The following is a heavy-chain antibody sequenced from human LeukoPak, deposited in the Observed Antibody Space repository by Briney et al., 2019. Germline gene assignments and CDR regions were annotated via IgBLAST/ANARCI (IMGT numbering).Heavy chain of an antibody. CDR1: GDTPTEIS. CDR2: LHPEDREV. V-gene: IGHV1-24*01. CDR3: ATAEQLV. D-gene: IGHD6-6*01. Sequence: ASVKVSCRVSGDTPTEISIHWVRQTPGKGLEWMGGLHPEDREVIYAQKFQGRVTMTEDSSTDTAYRDLRSLKSEDTAVYYCATAEQLVWGQGTLVTVSS. J-gene: IGHJ4*02.